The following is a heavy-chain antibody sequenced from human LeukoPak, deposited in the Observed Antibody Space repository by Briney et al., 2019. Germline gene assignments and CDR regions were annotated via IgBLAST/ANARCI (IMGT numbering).Heavy chain of an antibody. CDR1: GFTFSSYS. CDR3: ARDKEKILWFGKPPLSEYHYYGMDV. J-gene: IGHJ6*02. Sequence: TGGSLRLSCAASGFTFSSYSMNWVRQAPGTGLEWVSSISSSSSYIYYADSVKGRFTISRDNAKNSLYLQMNSLRAEDTAVYYCARDKEKILWFGKPPLSEYHYYGMDVWGQGTTVTVSS. D-gene: IGHD3-10*01. CDR2: ISSSSSYI. V-gene: IGHV3-21*01.